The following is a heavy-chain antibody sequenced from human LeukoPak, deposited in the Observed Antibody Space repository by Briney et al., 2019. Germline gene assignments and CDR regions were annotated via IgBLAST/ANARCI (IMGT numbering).Heavy chain of an antibody. CDR3: ATLKGGLTWWFDP. D-gene: IGHD3-16*01. Sequence: SETLSLTCAVYGGSFSAYYWSWIRQPPGKGQEWIGEINHSGSTNYNPSLKSRVTISVDTSKNQFSLKLSSVTAADTAVYYCATLKGGLTWWFDPWGQGTLVTVSS. J-gene: IGHJ5*02. CDR1: GGSFSAYY. CDR2: INHSGST. V-gene: IGHV4-34*01.